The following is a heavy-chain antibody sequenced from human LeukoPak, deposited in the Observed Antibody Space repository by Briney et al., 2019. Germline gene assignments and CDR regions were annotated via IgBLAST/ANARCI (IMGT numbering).Heavy chain of an antibody. V-gene: IGHV1-46*01. Sequence: ASVKVSCKASGYTFINYYMHWVRQAPRQGLEWMGIINPSGGSTSYAQKFQGRVTMTRDTSTSTVYMELSSLRSEDTAVYYCARDESTSILWWWGQGTLVTVSS. CDR2: INPSGGST. D-gene: IGHD2-21*01. J-gene: IGHJ1*01. CDR3: ARDESTSILWW. CDR1: GYTFINYY.